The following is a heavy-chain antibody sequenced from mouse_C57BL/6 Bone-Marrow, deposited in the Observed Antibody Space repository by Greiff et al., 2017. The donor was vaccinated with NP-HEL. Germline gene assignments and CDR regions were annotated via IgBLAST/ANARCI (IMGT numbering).Heavy chain of an antibody. Sequence: VQLKESGGGLVQPGGSMKLSCVASGFTFSNYWMNWVRQSPEKGLEWVAQIRLKSDNYATHYAESVKGRFTISRDDSKSSVYLQMNNLRAEDTGIYYCTGRYYDYAYYYAMDYWGQGTSVTVSS. V-gene: IGHV6-3*01. D-gene: IGHD2-4*01. J-gene: IGHJ4*01. CDR2: IRLKSDNYAT. CDR1: GFTFSNYW. CDR3: TGRYYDYAYYYAMDY.